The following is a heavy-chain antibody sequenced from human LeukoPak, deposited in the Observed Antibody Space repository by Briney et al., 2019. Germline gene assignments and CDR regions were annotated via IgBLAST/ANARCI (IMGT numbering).Heavy chain of an antibody. Sequence: GGSLRLSCAASGITFSNHAMSWVRQAPGKGLEWVASIATNGGNTYYAESVKGRYTVSRDNSKNTLYLQVNSLRTEDTAIYHCANDLPGRVWFDCWGQGTLVTVSS. CDR1: GITFSNHA. CDR3: ANDLPGRVWFDC. V-gene: IGHV3-23*01. CDR2: IATNGGNT. J-gene: IGHJ4*02. D-gene: IGHD3-16*01.